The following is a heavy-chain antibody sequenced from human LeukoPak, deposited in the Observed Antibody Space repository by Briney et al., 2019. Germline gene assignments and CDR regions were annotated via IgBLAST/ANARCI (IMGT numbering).Heavy chain of an antibody. J-gene: IGHJ4*02. CDR2: IYSGGST. V-gene: IGHV3-53*01. CDR1: GFTVSSNY. CDR3: ATATIFGVAHFDY. D-gene: IGHD3-3*01. Sequence: GGSLGLSCAASGFTVSSNYMSWVRQAPGKGLEWVSVIYSGGSTYYADSVKGRFTISRDNSKNTLYLQMNSLRAEDTAVYDCATATIFGVAHFDYWGQGTLVTVSS.